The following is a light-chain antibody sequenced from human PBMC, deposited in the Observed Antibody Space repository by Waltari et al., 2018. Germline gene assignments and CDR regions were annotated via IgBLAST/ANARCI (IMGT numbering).Light chain of an antibody. Sequence: QSALPQPASVSGSPGPSIPIPCTGTSSAVGSYNYSSRYQQHPGKAPNLMIFDVSNRPSGVSNRFSGSKSGNTASLTISGLQAEDEADYYCSSYISSNTLELFGGGTSLTVL. CDR1: SSAVGSYNY. CDR2: DVS. V-gene: IGLV2-14*03. CDR3: SSYISSNTLEL. J-gene: IGLJ2*01.